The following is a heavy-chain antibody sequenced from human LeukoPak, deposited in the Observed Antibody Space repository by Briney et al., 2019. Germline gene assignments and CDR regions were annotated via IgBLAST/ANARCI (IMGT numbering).Heavy chain of an antibody. J-gene: IGHJ5*01. D-gene: IGHD1-1*01. CDR3: ARETSDS. V-gene: IGHV1-46*01. Sequence: ASVKVSCKASGFTFSSYYMHWVRQAPGQGLEWMGLSNPSGSSTNYAQKFQGRVTMTRDTSTSTVYMELSSLRSEDTAVYYCARETSDSWGQGTLVTVSS. CDR2: SNPSGSST. CDR1: GFTFSSYY.